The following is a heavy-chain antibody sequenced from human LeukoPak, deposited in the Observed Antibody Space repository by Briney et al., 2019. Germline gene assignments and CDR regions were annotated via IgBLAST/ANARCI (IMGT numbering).Heavy chain of an antibody. V-gene: IGHV4-59*08. CDR2: IYYSGST. D-gene: IGHD2/OR15-2a*01. CDR1: GGSISSYY. CDR3: ARRIDYFDY. Sequence: PSETLSLTCTVSGGSISSYYWSWIRQPPGKGLEWIGCIYYSGSTNQNPSLESRVTISVDTSKNQFSLKLSSVTAADTAVYYCARRIDYFDYWGQGTLVTVSS. J-gene: IGHJ4*02.